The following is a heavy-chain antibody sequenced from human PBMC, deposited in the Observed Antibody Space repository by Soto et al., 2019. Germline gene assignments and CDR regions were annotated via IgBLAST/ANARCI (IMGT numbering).Heavy chain of an antibody. CDR3: ARALGTAPQWPSKGGDYYYYGIDV. D-gene: IGHD6-19*01. CDR2: IIPIFGTA. V-gene: IGHV1-69*01. J-gene: IGHJ6*01. CDR1: GGTFSSYA. Sequence: QVQLVQSGAEVKKPGSSVKVSCKASGGTFSSYAISWVRQAPGQGLEWMGGIIPIFGTANYAQKFQGRVTITPDESTRTAYMGLSSLRSEDTAVYYCARALGTAPQWPSKGGDYYYYGIDVWGQGTTVTVSS.